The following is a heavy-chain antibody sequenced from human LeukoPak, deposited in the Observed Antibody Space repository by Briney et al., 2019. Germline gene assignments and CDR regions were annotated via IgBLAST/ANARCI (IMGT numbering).Heavy chain of an antibody. CDR1: GGSISSGSYY. J-gene: IGHJ3*02. Sequence: KPSETLSLTCTVSGGSISSGSYYWSWIRQPAGKGLEWIGRIYTSGSTNYNPSLKSRVTISVDTSKNQFSLKLSSVTAADTAVYYCARHLNYYDSSGYFIRRRDAFDIWGQGTMVTVSS. CDR3: ARHLNYYDSSGYFIRRRDAFDI. D-gene: IGHD3-22*01. V-gene: IGHV4-61*02. CDR2: IYTSGST.